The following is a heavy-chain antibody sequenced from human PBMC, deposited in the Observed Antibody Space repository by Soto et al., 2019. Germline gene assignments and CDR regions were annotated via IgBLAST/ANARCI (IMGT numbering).Heavy chain of an antibody. CDR1: GDSISSRGYY. Sequence: QVQLQESGPGLVKPSETLSLTCSVSGDSISSRGYYWSWIRQRPGKGLEWIAYIHYTGSTSYNPSLKSRTPISVDTVKNQFSLKVNSVTAADTAVYSCASVYSSNWAGWWFDPWGQGTLVTVSS. CDR2: IHYTGST. D-gene: IGHD7-27*01. J-gene: IGHJ5*02. CDR3: ASVYSSNWAGWWFDP. V-gene: IGHV4-31*03.